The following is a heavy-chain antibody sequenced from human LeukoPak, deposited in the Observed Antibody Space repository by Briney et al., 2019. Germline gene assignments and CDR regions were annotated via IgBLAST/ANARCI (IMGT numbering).Heavy chain of an antibody. CDR2: ISNSGNTI. Sequence: GGSLRLSCAASGFTFGDYYMTWIRQAPGRGLEWVSYISNSGNTIKEADSVKGRFTISRDNAQNSLFLQMKSLRAEDTAVYYCARYRVITNDYFDSWGQGTLVTVSS. CDR3: ARYRVITNDYFDS. V-gene: IGHV3-11*01. CDR1: GFTFGDYY. D-gene: IGHD3-16*01. J-gene: IGHJ4*02.